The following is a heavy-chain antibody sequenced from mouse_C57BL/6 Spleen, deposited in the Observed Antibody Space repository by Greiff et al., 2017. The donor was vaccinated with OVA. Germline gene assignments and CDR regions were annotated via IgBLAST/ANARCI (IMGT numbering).Heavy chain of an antibody. D-gene: IGHD2-4*01. CDR2: ILPGSGST. Sequence: VQLQQSGAELMKPGASVKLSCKATGYTFTGYWIEWVKQRPGHGLEGIGEILPGSGSTNYNEKFKGKASFTEDTSSNTAYMQLSTLTTEDAAYYYGARKGGDDYDGWAMDYWGQGTSVTVAS. J-gene: IGHJ4*01. CDR1: GYTFTGYW. V-gene: IGHV1-9*01. CDR3: ARKGGDDYDGWAMDY.